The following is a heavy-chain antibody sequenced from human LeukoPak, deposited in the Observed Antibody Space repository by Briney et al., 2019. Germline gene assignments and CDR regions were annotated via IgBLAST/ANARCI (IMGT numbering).Heavy chain of an antibody. CDR2: ISGSGGST. D-gene: IGHD1-26*01. J-gene: IGHJ4*02. CDR3: AKSPQSGSYLYFDY. CDR1: GFTFSSYA. Sequence: GGSLRLSCAASGFTFSSYAMSWVRQAPGKGLEWVSAISGSGGSTYYADSMKGRFTISRDNSKNTLYLQMNSLRAEDTAVYYCAKSPQSGSYLYFDYWGQGTLVTVSS. V-gene: IGHV3-23*01.